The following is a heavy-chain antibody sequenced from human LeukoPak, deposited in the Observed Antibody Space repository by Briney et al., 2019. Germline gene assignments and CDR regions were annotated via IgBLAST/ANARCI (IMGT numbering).Heavy chain of an antibody. CDR2: INPNSGGT. J-gene: IGHJ5*02. CDR1: GYTFTGYY. CDR3: ARNCSSILFSTDP. Sequence: ASVKVSCKASGYTFTGYYMHWVRQAPGQGLEWMGWINPNSGGTNYAQKFQGRVTMTRDTSISTAYMELSRLRSDDTAVYYCARNCSSILFSTDPWGQGTLVTVSS. V-gene: IGHV1-2*02. D-gene: IGHD2-2*01.